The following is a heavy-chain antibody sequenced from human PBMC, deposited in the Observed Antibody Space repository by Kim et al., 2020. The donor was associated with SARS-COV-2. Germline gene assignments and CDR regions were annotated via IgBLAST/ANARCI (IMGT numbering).Heavy chain of an antibody. J-gene: IGHJ4*02. V-gene: IGHV3-21*01. Sequence: GGSLRLSCAASGFTFSSYSMNWVRQAPGKGLEWVSSISSSSSYIYYADSVKGRFTISRDNAKNSLYLQMNSLRAEDTAVYYCARDRRVYCSSTSCYQADYWGQGTLVTVSS. CDR3: ARDRRVYCSSTSCYQADY. CDR1: GFTFSSYS. D-gene: IGHD2-2*01. CDR2: ISSSSSYI.